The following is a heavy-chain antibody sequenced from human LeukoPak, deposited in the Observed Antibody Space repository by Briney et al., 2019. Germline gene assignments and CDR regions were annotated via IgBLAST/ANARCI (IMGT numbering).Heavy chain of an antibody. V-gene: IGHV3-23*01. D-gene: IGHD1-26*01. Sequence: PPGGSLRLSCAASGFTFTNYAMGWVRQAPGKGLEWVSTFSGSGGSTYYADSVKGRFTISRDNSKNTLYLQMDSLTAEDTAVYYCAKDRNTWSYSSFDYWGQGTLVTVSS. CDR1: GFTFTNYA. J-gene: IGHJ4*02. CDR2: FSGSGGST. CDR3: AKDRNTWSYSSFDY.